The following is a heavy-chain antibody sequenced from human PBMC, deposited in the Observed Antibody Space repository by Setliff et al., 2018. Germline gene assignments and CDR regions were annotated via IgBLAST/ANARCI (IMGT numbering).Heavy chain of an antibody. CDR1: GASINRDY. J-gene: IGHJ6*04. D-gene: IGHD3-3*02. CDR2: IDYSGST. CDR3: ARDGLGAFSLRSMDV. Sequence: LSLTCSVSGASINRDYWNWIRQPPGKGLEWIGYIDYSGSTNYNPSLKSRVTISLDTSKNQFSLQLSSVTAADTAVYYCARDGLGAFSLRSMDVWGKGTTVTVSS. V-gene: IGHV4-59*01.